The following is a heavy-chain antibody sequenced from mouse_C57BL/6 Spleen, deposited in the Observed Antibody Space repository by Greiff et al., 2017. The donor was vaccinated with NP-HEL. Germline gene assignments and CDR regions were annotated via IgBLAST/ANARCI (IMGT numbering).Heavy chain of an antibody. J-gene: IGHJ3*01. D-gene: IGHD2-12*01. V-gene: IGHV1-53*01. CDR3: ARGGYDGTWFAY. CDR2: INPSNGGT. Sequence: QVQLQQPGTELVKPGASVKLSCKASGYTFTSYWMHWVKQRPGQGLEWIGNINPSNGGTNYNEKFKSKATLTVDKSSSTAYRQLSSLTSEDSAVYYCARGGYDGTWFAYWGQGTLVTVSA. CDR1: GYTFTSYW.